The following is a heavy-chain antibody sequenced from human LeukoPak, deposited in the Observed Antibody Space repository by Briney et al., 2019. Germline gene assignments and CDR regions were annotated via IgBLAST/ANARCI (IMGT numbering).Heavy chain of an antibody. CDR2: ISSSSSYI. V-gene: IGHV3-21*01. Sequence: GGSLRLSCAASGFTFSDYRMNWVRQAPGKGLEWVSSISSSSSYIYYADSVKGRFTISRDNAKNSLYLQMNSLRAEDTAVYYCARADKDGYPTSFDYWGQGTLVTVSS. D-gene: IGHD3-22*01. CDR3: ARADKDGYPTSFDY. CDR1: GFTFSDYR. J-gene: IGHJ4*02.